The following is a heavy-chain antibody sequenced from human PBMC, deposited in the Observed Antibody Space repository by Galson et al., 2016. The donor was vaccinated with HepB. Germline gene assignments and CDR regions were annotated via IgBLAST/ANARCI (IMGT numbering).Heavy chain of an antibody. CDR2: ISGSDSGT. D-gene: IGHD3-3*01. CDR3: ARDFLFAHDL. CDR1: GFTFSSYD. Sequence: SLRLSYAASGFTFSSYDMSWVRQAPGKGLEWVSAISGSDSGTYYAHSVQGRFTISRDNAKNSLYLQMHSLRAEDTALYYCARDFLFAHDLWGPGTLVTVSS. V-gene: IGHV3-23*01. J-gene: IGHJ5*02.